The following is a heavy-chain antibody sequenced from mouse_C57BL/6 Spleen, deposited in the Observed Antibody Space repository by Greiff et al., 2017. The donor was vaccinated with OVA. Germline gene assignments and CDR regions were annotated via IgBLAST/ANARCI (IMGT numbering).Heavy chain of an antibody. Sequence: EVMLVESGGGLVKPGGSLKLSCAASGFTFSSYAMSWVRQTPEKRLEWVATISDGGSYTYYPDNVKGRFTISRDNAKNNLYLQMSHLQSEDTAMYYCARDPAYYSNYEGYFDVWGTGTTVTVSS. CDR1: GFTFSSYA. CDR3: ARDPAYYSNYEGYFDV. J-gene: IGHJ1*03. D-gene: IGHD2-5*01. CDR2: ISDGGSYT. V-gene: IGHV5-4*01.